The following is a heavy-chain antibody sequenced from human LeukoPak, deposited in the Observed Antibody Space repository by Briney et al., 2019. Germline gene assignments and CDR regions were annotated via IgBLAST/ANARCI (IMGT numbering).Heavy chain of an antibody. D-gene: IGHD3-16*01. Sequence: ASVKVSCKASGFTFTSYDMNWVRQATGQGLEWMGCMNPNSGKTGYAHKVKGRVTMTRNNSISTPYLQLNSLRAEDTAVYYCARVGAFVWVVGNYHYYDMDVWGKGHTVTVSS. CDR1: GFTFTSYD. V-gene: IGHV1-8*02. J-gene: IGHJ6*04. CDR3: ARVGAFVWVVGNYHYYDMDV. CDR2: MNPNSGKT.